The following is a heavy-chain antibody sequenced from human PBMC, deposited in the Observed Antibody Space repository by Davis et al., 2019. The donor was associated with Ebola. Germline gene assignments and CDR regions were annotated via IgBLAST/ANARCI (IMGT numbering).Heavy chain of an antibody. CDR2: INHSGST. CDR3: ARDSGGRTFDY. CDR1: GGSFSGYY. D-gene: IGHD1-26*01. J-gene: IGHJ4*02. V-gene: IGHV4-34*01. Sequence: MPSETLSLTCAVYGGSFSGYYWSWIRQPPGKGLEWIGEINHSGSTNYNPSLKSRVTISVDKSKNQFSLKLSSVTAADTAVYYCARDSGGRTFDYWGQGTLVTVSS.